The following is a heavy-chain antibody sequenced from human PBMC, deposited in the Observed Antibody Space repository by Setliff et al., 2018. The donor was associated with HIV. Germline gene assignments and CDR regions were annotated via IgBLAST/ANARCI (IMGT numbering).Heavy chain of an antibody. CDR1: GDTFNSHA. CDR3: ARDSRDIVVVIAPEPEPYYYYGMDV. Sequence: SVKVSCKASGDTFNSHAISWVRQAPGQGLEWMGGIIPIFGTPNYAQKFKGRLTITADESTSTVYMELSGLRSEDTAVYYCARDSRDIVVVIAPEPEPYYYYGMDVWGEGTTVTVS. D-gene: IGHD2-15*01. V-gene: IGHV1-69*13. J-gene: IGHJ6*02. CDR2: IIPIFGTP.